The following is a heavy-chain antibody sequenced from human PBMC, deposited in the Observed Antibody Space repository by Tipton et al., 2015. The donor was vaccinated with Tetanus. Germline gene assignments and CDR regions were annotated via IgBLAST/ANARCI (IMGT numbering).Heavy chain of an antibody. CDR3: ARRLIQNWFDP. CDR1: GGSIRSGGYY. D-gene: IGHD2-8*01. J-gene: IGHJ5*02. Sequence: TLSLTCTVSGGSIRSGGYYWTWIRQHPERGLEWIGYIYYTGNTYYNPSLKSRVTISVDTSENQVSLRLTSLTAADTAVYYCARRLIQNWFDPWGQGTLVTVSS. V-gene: IGHV4-31*03. CDR2: IYYTGNT.